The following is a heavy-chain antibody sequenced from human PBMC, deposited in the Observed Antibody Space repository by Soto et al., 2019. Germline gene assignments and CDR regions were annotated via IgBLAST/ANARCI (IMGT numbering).Heavy chain of an antibody. V-gene: IGHV3-30-3*01. D-gene: IGHD1-1*01. CDR1: GFTFSSYA. CDR3: ARDGTTPNYYYYYGMDV. CDR2: ISYDGSNK. J-gene: IGHJ6*02. Sequence: GGSLRLSCAASGFTFSSYAMHWVRQAPGKGLEWVAVISYDGSNKYYADSVKGRFTISRDNSKNTLYLQMNSLRAEDTAVYYCARDGTTPNYYYYYGMDVWGQGTTVTVSS.